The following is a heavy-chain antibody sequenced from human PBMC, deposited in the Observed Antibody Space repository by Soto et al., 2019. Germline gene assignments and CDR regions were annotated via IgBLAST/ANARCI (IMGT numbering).Heavy chain of an antibody. Sequence: SETLSLTCTVSGGSISSSSYYWGWIRQPPGKGLEWIGSIYYSGSTYYNPSLKSRVTISVDTSKNQFSLKLSSVTAADTAVYYCARYGRLLQTLDYWGQGTLVTVSS. CDR3: ARYGRLLQTLDY. D-gene: IGHD3-22*01. J-gene: IGHJ4*02. CDR2: IYYSGST. V-gene: IGHV4-39*01. CDR1: GGSISSSSYY.